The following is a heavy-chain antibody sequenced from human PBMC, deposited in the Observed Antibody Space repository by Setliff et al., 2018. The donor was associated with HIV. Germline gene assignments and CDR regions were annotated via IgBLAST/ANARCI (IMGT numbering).Heavy chain of an antibody. Sequence: GGSLRLSCAASGFTFDDYTMHWVRQAPGKGLEWVSLISWDGDMTYYADSVKGRFTISRDNSKNSLYLQMNSLTTEDTGLYYCARRRGYCSGGECPGKSFDIWGQGTMVTVSS. CDR2: ISWDGDMT. J-gene: IGHJ3*02. CDR1: GFTFDDYT. D-gene: IGHD2-15*01. V-gene: IGHV3-43*01. CDR3: ARRRGYCSGGECPGKSFDI.